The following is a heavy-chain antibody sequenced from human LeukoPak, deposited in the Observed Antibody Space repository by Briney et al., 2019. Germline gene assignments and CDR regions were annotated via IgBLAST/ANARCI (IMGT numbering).Heavy chain of an antibody. Sequence: GGSLRLSCAASGFTFSSYAMSWVRQAPGKGLEWVSAIGGSGGSTYYADSVKGRFTISRDNSKNTLYLQMNSLRAEDTAVYYCANYLRPVVTPVDYWGQGTLVTVSS. CDR2: IGGSGGST. V-gene: IGHV3-23*01. CDR3: ANYLRPVVTPVDY. CDR1: GFTFSSYA. J-gene: IGHJ4*02. D-gene: IGHD2-21*02.